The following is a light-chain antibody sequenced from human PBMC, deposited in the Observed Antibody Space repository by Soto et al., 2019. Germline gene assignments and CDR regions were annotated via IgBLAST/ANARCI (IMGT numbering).Light chain of an antibody. Sequence: AIQLTQSPSSLSASVGDRVTITCRASQGISSALAWYQQKPGIAPKLLIYDASSLESGVPSRFSGSGSGTDFTLTISSLQPEDFATYYCQQFNSYPITFGQGTRLEIK. CDR2: DAS. CDR1: QGISSA. V-gene: IGKV1-13*02. J-gene: IGKJ5*01. CDR3: QQFNSYPIT.